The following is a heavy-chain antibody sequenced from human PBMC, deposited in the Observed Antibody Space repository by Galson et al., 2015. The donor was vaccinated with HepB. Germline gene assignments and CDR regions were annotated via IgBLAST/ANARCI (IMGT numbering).Heavy chain of an antibody. CDR2: ISAYNGNT. J-gene: IGHJ6*02. V-gene: IGHV1-18*04. CDR1: GYTFTSYG. D-gene: IGHD3-10*01. CDR3: ARDIMVREFLLGYGMDV. Sequence: SVKVSCKASGYTFTSYGISWVRQAPGQGLEWMGWISAYNGNTNYAQKLQGRVTMTTDTSTSTAYMELRSLRSDDTAVYYCARDIMVREFLLGYGMDVWGQGTTVTVSS.